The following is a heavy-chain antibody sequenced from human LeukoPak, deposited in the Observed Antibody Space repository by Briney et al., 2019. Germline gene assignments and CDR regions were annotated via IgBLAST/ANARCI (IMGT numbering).Heavy chain of an antibody. CDR2: MNPNSGGT. CDR3: ARKGVDSSGHIFDY. D-gene: IGHD3-22*01. Sequence: ASVKVSCKASGYIFTDYYINWMRQAPGQGPEWMGWMNPNSGGTNYAQKFQGRVTMTSDTSMSTAYLDLSSLKSDDTAIYFCARKGVDSSGHIFDYWGQGTQVTISS. CDR1: GYIFTDYY. J-gene: IGHJ4*02. V-gene: IGHV1-2*02.